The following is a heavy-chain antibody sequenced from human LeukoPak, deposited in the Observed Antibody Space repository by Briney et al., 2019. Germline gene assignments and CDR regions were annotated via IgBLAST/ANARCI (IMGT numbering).Heavy chain of an antibody. Sequence: KSSETLSLTCAVYGGSFSGYYWSWIRQPPGKGLEWIGEINHSGSTNYNPSLKSRVTISVDTSKNQFSLKLSSVTAADTAVYYCARGLSLVGATNDYWGQGTLVTVSS. CDR1: GGSFSGYY. D-gene: IGHD1-26*01. CDR3: ARGLSLVGATNDY. J-gene: IGHJ4*02. CDR2: INHSGST. V-gene: IGHV4-34*01.